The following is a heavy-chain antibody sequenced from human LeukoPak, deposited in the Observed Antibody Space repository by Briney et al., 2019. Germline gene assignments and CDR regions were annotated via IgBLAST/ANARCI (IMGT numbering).Heavy chain of an antibody. D-gene: IGHD2-2*01. CDR1: GFTISDNY. CDR3: ARDWPHCSSTSCYFYMDV. Sequence: GGSLRLSCEASGFTISDNYVTWVRQAPGKGLEWVSVIYTSGITYFADSVKGRFSISRDNSKNTVYLQMNSLRGEDSAVYYCARDWPHCSSTSCYFYMDVWGRGTTVTVSS. V-gene: IGHV3-66*03. CDR2: IYTSGIT. J-gene: IGHJ6*03.